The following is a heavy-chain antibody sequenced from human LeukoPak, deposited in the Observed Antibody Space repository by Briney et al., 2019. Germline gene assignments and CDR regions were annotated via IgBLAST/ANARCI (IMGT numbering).Heavy chain of an antibody. CDR1: GFTFSSYW. D-gene: IGHD3-22*01. J-gene: IGHJ3*02. CDR2: INSGGSST. Sequence: GGSLRLSCAASGFTFSSYWMHWVRQVPGKGLVWVSRINSGGSSTSHADSVKGRFTISRDNAKNTMYLQMNSLRAEDTAMYYCARAPMSYDSSGFGGAFDIWGQGTMVTVSS. CDR3: ARAPMSYDSSGFGGAFDI. V-gene: IGHV3-74*01.